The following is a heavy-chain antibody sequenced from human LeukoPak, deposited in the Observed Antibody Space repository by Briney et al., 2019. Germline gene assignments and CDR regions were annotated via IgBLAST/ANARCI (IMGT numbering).Heavy chain of an antibody. CDR1: GFTVSSNY. CDR2: INQDGSEE. J-gene: IGHJ4*02. D-gene: IGHD5-12*01. CDR3: VRDGGISGYDLLDY. Sequence: GGSLRLSCAASGFTVSSNYMTWVRQAPGKGLEWVAHINQDGSEEHHVDSVKARFTISRDNAKNSLYLQMNSLRAEDTAVYYCVRDGGISGYDLLDYWGQGTLVTVSS. V-gene: IGHV3-7*01.